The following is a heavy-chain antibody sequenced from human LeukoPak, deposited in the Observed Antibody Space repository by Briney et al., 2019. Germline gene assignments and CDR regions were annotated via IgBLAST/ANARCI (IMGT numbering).Heavy chain of an antibody. Sequence: SETLSLTCAVYGGSFSGYYWSWIRQPPGKGLEWIGEINHSGSTNYNRSLKSRVTISVDTSKNQFSLKLSSVTAADTAVYYCARGIAAAGYYYYYMDVWGKGTTVTVSS. CDR2: INHSGST. CDR3: ARGIAAAGYYYYYMDV. J-gene: IGHJ6*03. CDR1: GGSFSGYY. V-gene: IGHV4-34*01. D-gene: IGHD6-13*01.